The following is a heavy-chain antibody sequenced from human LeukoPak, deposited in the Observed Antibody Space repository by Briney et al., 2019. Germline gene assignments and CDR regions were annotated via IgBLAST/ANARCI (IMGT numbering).Heavy chain of an antibody. Sequence: SETLSLTCSVSGVSVRRSFFYWGWIRQAPGRGLEWIGNIYYTGTTFYNPSLKSRVTMSIDTSKNQFSLNLTSVTAADTAVYYCARDRWSGYEGSDYWGQGTLVTVSS. CDR2: IYYTGTT. D-gene: IGHD5-12*01. CDR1: GVSVRRSFFY. J-gene: IGHJ4*02. CDR3: ARDRWSGYEGSDY. V-gene: IGHV4-39*02.